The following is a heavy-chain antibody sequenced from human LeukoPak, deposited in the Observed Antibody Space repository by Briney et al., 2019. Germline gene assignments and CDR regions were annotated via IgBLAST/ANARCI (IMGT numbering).Heavy chain of an antibody. CDR2: INHSGST. D-gene: IGHD3-22*01. V-gene: IGHV4-34*01. J-gene: IGHJ4*02. CDR1: GGSFSGYY. Sequence: PSETLSLTCAVYGGSFSGYYWSWIRQPPGKGLEWIGEINHSGSTYYNPSLKSRVTISVDTSKNQFSLKLSSVTAADTAVYYCARDGDSSGQFDYWGQGTLVTVSS. CDR3: ARDGDSSGQFDY.